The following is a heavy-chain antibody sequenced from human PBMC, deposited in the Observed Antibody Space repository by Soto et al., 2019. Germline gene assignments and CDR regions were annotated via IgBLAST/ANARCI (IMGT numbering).Heavy chain of an antibody. J-gene: IGHJ4*02. CDR3: APQFGGYSGYEYYFDY. V-gene: IGHV4-30-4*01. CDR2: IYYSGST. Sequence: SETLSLTCTVSGGSISSGDYYWSWIRQPPGKGLEWIGYIYYSGSTYYNPSLKSRVTISVDTSKNQFSLKLSSVTAADTAVYYCAPQFGGYSGYEYYFDYWGQGTLVTVSS. CDR1: GGSISSGDYY. D-gene: IGHD5-12*01.